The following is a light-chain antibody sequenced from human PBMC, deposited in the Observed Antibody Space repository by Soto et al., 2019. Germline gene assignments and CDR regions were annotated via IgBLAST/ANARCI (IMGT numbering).Light chain of an antibody. J-gene: IGLJ1*01. Sequence: QSVLTQPASVSGSPGQSIAISCAGTSSDIGYYNRVSWYQQYPGKAPKLLIYEVSDRPSGVSDRFSGSKSGNTASLTISGLQAEDEADYYCNSYTTTSTYVFGTGTRSPS. V-gene: IGLV2-14*01. CDR2: EVS. CDR3: NSYTTTSTYV. CDR1: SSDIGYYNR.